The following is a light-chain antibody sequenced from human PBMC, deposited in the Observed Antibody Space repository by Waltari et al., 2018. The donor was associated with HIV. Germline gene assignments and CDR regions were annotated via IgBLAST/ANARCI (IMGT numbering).Light chain of an antibody. CDR1: SSDIGLYNF. CDR2: DVS. V-gene: IGLV2-8*01. J-gene: IGLJ2*01. CDR3: FSYAGNNFLL. Sequence: QSALTQPSSASGPPGQSVTIPCPGPSSDIGLYNFVSWYQHPPGKAPKLMISDVSRRPSGVPDRFSGSKSGNTASLTVSGLQADDEATYYCFSYAGNNFLLFGGGTKLTVL.